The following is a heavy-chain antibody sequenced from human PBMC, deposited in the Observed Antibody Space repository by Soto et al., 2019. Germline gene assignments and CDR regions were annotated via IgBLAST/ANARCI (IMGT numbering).Heavy chain of an antibody. J-gene: IGHJ5*02. D-gene: IGHD1-26*01. CDR3: AKEGELGNWFDP. CDR2: ISGSGSST. CDR1: ALTFSSYA. V-gene: IGHV3-23*01. Sequence: GRSLRLSCAASALTFSSYAMSWVRQAQGKGWEWVSGISGSGSSTYYADSVRGRFTTSRDNSKNTLYLQMNSLRAEDTAVYYCAKEGELGNWFDPWGQGTLVAVSS.